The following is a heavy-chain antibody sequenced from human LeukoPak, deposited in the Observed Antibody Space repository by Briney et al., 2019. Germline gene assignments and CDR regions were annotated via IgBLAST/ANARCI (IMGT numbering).Heavy chain of an antibody. V-gene: IGHV1-18*01. Sequence: ASVKPSCKASGYTVTNYGLSWVGQAPGHGRKWMGWMSGYSSNTHYAQKLQGRVTMNTDTSTSTAYLELRSVRSDDTAVYYCARDQERWELLSGPFDFWGQGTLVTVSS. CDR3: ARDQERWELLSGPFDF. CDR1: GYTVTNYG. D-gene: IGHD1-26*01. CDR2: MSGYSSNT. J-gene: IGHJ4*02.